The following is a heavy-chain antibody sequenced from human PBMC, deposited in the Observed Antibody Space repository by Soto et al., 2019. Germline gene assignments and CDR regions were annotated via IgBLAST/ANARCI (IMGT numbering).Heavy chain of an antibody. CDR2: IHYRGGT. CDR3: ERLGTDSVSPEFDS. J-gene: IGHJ4*02. V-gene: IGHV4-59*08. Sequence: PSETLSLTCTVSDDSISSSYWSWLRQPPGKGLEWIGYIHYRGGTNYSPSLQSRAAILVDMSKNQFSLKLSSVTAADSAVYYCERLGTDSVSPEFDSWGQGALVTVSS. CDR1: DDSISSSY. D-gene: IGHD3-10*01.